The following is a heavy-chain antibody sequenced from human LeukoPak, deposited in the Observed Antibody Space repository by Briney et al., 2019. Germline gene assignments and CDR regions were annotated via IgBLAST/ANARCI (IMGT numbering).Heavy chain of an antibody. CDR2: ISYDGSNK. V-gene: IGHV3-30*18. Sequence: GRSLRLTCAASGFTFSSYGMHWVRQAPGKGLEWVAVISYDGSNKYYADSVKGRFTISRGNSKNTLYLQMNSLSAEDTAVYYCANDDSSGYDIWGQGTMVTVSS. CDR1: GFTFSSYG. J-gene: IGHJ3*02. CDR3: ANDDSSGYDI. D-gene: IGHD3-22*01.